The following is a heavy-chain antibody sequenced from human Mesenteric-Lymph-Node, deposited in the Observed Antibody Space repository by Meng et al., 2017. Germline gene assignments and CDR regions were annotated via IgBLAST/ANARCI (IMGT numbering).Heavy chain of an antibody. V-gene: IGHV1-2*02. CDR2: INPNSGGT. J-gene: IGHJ2*01. CDR3: ARDYSSGPQRPDWYFDL. CDR1: GYTFTGYY. Sequence: QVPLVQSGAEVKKPGAAVKVSCKASGYTFTGYYMHWVRQAPGQGLEWMGWINPNSGGTNYAQKFQGRVTMTRDTSISIAYMELSRLRSDDTAVYYCARDYSSGPQRPDWYFDLWGRGTLVTVSS. D-gene: IGHD6-19*01.